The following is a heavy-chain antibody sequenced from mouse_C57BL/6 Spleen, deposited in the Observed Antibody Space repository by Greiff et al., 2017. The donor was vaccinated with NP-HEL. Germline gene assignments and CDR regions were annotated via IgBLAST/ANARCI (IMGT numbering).Heavy chain of an antibody. D-gene: IGHD4-1*01. CDR3: AQLTGTRGFAY. CDR2: IDPSDSYT. J-gene: IGHJ3*01. Sequence: QVQLKQPGAELVKPGASVKLSCKASGYTFTSYWMQWVKQRPGQGLEWIGEIDPSDSYTNYNQKFKGKATLTVDTSSITAYMQLSSLTSEDSAVYYCAQLTGTRGFAYWGQGTLVTVSA. V-gene: IGHV1-50*01. CDR1: GYTFTSYW.